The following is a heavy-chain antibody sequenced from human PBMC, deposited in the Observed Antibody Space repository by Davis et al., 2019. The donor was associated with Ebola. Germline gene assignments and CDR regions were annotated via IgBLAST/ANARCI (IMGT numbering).Heavy chain of an antibody. Sequence: MPSETLSLTCTVSGGSISSSTYFWGWIRQPPGKGLQWIASIYYSGSTPYNPSLKSRVTISVDTSKNQFSLRLSSVTAADTAVYYCASGLATAGTCLDYWGQGTLVTVSS. CDR3: ASGLATAGTCLDY. J-gene: IGHJ4*02. CDR2: IYYSGST. V-gene: IGHV4-39*01. D-gene: IGHD6-13*01. CDR1: GGSISSSTYF.